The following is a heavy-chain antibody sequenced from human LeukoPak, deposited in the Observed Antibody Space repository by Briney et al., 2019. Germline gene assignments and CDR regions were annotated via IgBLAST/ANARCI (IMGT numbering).Heavy chain of an antibody. Sequence: GGSLRLSCAASGFTFDDYGMSWVRQAPGKGLEWVSYISSSGSTIYYADSVKGRFTISRDNAKNSLYLQMNSLRAEDTAVYYCARRDGYNYVAFDIWGQGTMVTVSS. V-gene: IGHV3-48*03. J-gene: IGHJ3*02. CDR2: ISSSGSTI. CDR3: ARRDGYNYVAFDI. D-gene: IGHD5-24*01. CDR1: GFTFDDYG.